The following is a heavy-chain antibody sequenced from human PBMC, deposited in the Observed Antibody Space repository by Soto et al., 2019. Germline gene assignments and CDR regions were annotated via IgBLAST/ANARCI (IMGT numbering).Heavy chain of an antibody. J-gene: IGHJ6*02. CDR3: AKGMGGSGSYHLPYYYYGMDV. CDR2: ISYDGSNK. V-gene: IGHV3-30*18. CDR1: GFTFSSYG. Sequence: PGGSLRLSCAASGFTFSSYGMHWVRQAPGKGLEWVAVISYDGSNKYYADSVKGRFTISRDNSKNTLYLQMNSLRAEDTAVYYCAKGMGGSGSYHLPYYYYGMDVWGQGTTVTVSS. D-gene: IGHD3-10*01.